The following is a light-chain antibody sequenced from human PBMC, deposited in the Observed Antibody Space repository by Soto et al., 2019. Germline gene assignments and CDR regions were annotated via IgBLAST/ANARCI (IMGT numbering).Light chain of an antibody. Sequence: MMMTQSPATLSVSPGEIVTLSFRTSHSVNSHVAFYQQKPGQAPRLLLYGASTRATGIPVRLSGSGFGTEFTLTISSLQSEDFAVYYCQQYKNWPLFGQGTRLEIK. J-gene: IGKJ5*01. CDR3: QQYKNWPL. V-gene: IGKV3-15*01. CDR1: HSVNSH. CDR2: GAS.